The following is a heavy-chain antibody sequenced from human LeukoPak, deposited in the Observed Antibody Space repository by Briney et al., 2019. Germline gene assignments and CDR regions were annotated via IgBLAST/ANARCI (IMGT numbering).Heavy chain of an antibody. D-gene: IGHD5-18*01. V-gene: IGHV4-34*01. J-gene: IGHJ4*02. CDR3: ARGIDGYSYGYYGY. CDR1: GGSFSGYY. CDR2: INHSGST. Sequence: SETLSLTCAVYGGSFSGYYSSWIRQPPRKGLGWVGEINHSGSTNYNPSLKSRVTISVETAKNKFSLKLRSVSAADTAVYYCARGIDGYSYGYYGYWGQGTLVTVSS.